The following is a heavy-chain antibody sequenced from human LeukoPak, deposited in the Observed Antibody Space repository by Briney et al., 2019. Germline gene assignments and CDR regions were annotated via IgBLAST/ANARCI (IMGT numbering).Heavy chain of an antibody. V-gene: IGHV3-49*04. J-gene: IGHJ4*02. CDR2: IRSKAYTGTT. D-gene: IGHD6-19*01. Sequence: GGSLRLSCTASGFTFGDYAMSWVSQAPGKGLEWVGFIRSKAYTGTTEYAASVKGRFTISRDDSKSIAYLQMNSLKTEDTAVYYCTRALRIAVAGTKYYFDYWGQGTLVTVSS. CDR1: GFTFGDYA. CDR3: TRALRIAVAGTKYYFDY.